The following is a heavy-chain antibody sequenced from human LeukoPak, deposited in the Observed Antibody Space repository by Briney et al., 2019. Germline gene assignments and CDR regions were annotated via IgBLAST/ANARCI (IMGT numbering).Heavy chain of an antibody. V-gene: IGHV3-30*03. CDR2: ISYNGSNK. CDR1: GFTFSSYG. J-gene: IGHJ5*02. Sequence: GGSLRLSCAASGFTFSSYGMHWVRPAPGKGLEWVAVISYNGSNKYYADSVKGRFTISRDNSKNTLYLQMNSLRAEDTAVYYCARESGYCSSTSCYGAYNWFDPWGQGTLVTVSS. CDR3: ARESGYCSSTSCYGAYNWFDP. D-gene: IGHD2-2*03.